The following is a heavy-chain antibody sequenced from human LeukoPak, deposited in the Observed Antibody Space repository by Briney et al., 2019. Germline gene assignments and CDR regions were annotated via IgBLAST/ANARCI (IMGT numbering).Heavy chain of an antibody. Sequence: SETLSLTCTVSGGSISSYYWSWIRQSPGKSPEWIEYIHYTGTTNFNPSLKSRVTMSIDTSKNQFSLRLSSVTAADTAMYYCARRRWGEYGSWLDSWGQGILVIVSS. V-gene: IGHV4-59*01. CDR3: ARRRWGEYGSWLDS. D-gene: IGHD4-23*01. CDR2: IHYTGTT. J-gene: IGHJ5*01. CDR1: GGSISSYY.